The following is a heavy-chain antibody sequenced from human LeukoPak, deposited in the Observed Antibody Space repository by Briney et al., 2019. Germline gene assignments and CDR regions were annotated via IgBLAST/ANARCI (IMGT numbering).Heavy chain of an antibody. D-gene: IGHD1-26*01. CDR2: IYSGGST. V-gene: IGHV3-53*01. Sequence: PGGSLRLSCAASGFTVSSNYMSWGRQAPGKGLEWVSVIYSGGSTYYGDSVKGRFTISRDNSKNTLYLQMNSLRGEDTAVYYCASSAVGADFDYWGQGTLVTVSS. CDR3: ASSAVGADFDY. CDR1: GFTVSSNY. J-gene: IGHJ4*02.